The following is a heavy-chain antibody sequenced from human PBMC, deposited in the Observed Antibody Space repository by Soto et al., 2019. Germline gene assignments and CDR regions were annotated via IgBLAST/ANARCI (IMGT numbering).Heavy chain of an antibody. V-gene: IGHV3-21*04. J-gene: IGHJ3*02. CDR2: ISSSSSYI. Sequence: GGSLRLSCAASGFTFSSYSMNWVRQAPGKGLEWVSSISSSSSYIYYADSVKGRFTISRDNAKDSLYLQMNSLRAEDTAVYYCARVRQAVVAFDIWGQGTMVTVSS. CDR3: ARVRQAVVAFDI. CDR1: GFTFSSYS. D-gene: IGHD1-1*01.